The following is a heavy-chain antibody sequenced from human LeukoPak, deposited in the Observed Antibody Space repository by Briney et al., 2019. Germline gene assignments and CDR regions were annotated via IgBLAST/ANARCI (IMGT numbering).Heavy chain of an antibody. CDR3: ARDHEWGRAYFDY. J-gene: IGHJ4*02. V-gene: IGHV3-33*01. D-gene: IGHD1-26*01. CDR1: GFTFSSYG. CDR2: IWYDGSNE. Sequence: SGGSLRLSCAAPGFTFSSYGMHWVRQAPGKGLEWVAVIWYDGSNEYCADSVKGRFTISRDNSKNTLYLQMNSLRAEDTAVYYCARDHEWGRAYFDYWGQGTLVTVSS.